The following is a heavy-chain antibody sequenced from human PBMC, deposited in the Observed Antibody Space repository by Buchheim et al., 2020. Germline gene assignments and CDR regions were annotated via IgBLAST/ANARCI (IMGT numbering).Heavy chain of an antibody. V-gene: IGHV4-39*01. CDR3: ASPGDDGGYDTFDY. J-gene: IGHJ4*02. CDR2: IYYSGST. CDR1: GGSISSSSYY. D-gene: IGHD5-12*01. Sequence: QVQLQESGPGLVKASGTLSLTCTVSGGSISSSSYYWGWIRQPPGKGLEWIGSIYYSGSTYYNPSLKSRVTISVDTSKNQFSLKLSSVTAADTAVYYCASPGDDGGYDTFDYWGQGTL.